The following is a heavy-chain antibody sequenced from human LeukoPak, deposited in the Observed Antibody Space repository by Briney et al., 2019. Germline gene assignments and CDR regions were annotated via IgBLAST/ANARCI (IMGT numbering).Heavy chain of an antibody. CDR1: GFTFSSYE. CDR2: ISSSGSTI. J-gene: IGHJ6*04. Sequence: GGSLRLSFAASGFTFSSYEMNWVRQAPGKGLEWVSYISSSGSTIYYADSVKGRFTISRDNAKNSLYLQMNSLRAEDAAVYYCAELGITMIGGVWGKGTTVTISS. CDR3: AELGITMIGGV. V-gene: IGHV3-48*03. D-gene: IGHD3-10*02.